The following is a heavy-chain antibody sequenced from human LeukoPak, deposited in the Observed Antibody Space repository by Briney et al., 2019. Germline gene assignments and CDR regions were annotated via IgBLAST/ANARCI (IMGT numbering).Heavy chain of an antibody. CDR1: GFTFSNYW. CDR3: ASGRQLGY. J-gene: IGHJ4*02. D-gene: IGHD6-13*01. V-gene: IGHV3-7*01. Sequence: GWSLRLSCAASGFTFSNYWMSWVRQAPGKGLEGVANIKEDGSEKYYVDSVKGRFTISRDNARNSLYLQMNSLRAEDTAVYYCASGRQLGYWGQGTLVTVSS. CDR2: IKEDGSEK.